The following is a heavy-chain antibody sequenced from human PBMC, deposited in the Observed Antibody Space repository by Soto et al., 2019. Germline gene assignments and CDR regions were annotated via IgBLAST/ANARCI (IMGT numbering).Heavy chain of an antibody. CDR1: GFTFSSYA. J-gene: IGHJ4*02. D-gene: IGHD3-22*01. V-gene: IGHV3-30-3*01. CDR2: ISYDGSNK. CDR3: ARDSGDYYDSSGYRFDY. Sequence: PGGSLRLSCAASGFTFSSYAMHWVRQAPGKGLEWVAVISYDGSNKYYADSVKGRFTISRDNSKNTLYLQMNSLRAEDTAVYYCARDSGDYYDSSGYRFDYWGQGTLVTVSS.